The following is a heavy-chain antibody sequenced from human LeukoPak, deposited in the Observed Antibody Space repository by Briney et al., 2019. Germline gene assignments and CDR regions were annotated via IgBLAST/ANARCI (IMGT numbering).Heavy chain of an antibody. D-gene: IGHD1-26*01. CDR1: GGSFSGYY. Sequence: SETLSLTCAAYGGSFSGYYWSWIRQPPGKGLEWIGEINHSGSTNYNPSLKSRVTISVDTSKNQFSLKLSSVTAADTAVYYCARGWRIRGSYRPTEYFQHWGQGTLVTVSS. CDR2: INHSGST. J-gene: IGHJ1*01. CDR3: ARGWRIRGSYRPTEYFQH. V-gene: IGHV4-34*01.